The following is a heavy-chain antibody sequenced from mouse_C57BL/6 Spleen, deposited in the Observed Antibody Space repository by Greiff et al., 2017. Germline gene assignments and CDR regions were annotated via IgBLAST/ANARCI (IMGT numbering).Heavy chain of an antibody. V-gene: IGHV1-81*01. CDR1: GYTFTNSC. CDR2: IYPGSGNT. CDR3: AISEVDYYAMDY. D-gene: IGHD1-1*01. J-gene: IGHJ4*01. Sequence: QVQLQQSVAELVRPGASVKLSCTASGYTFTNSCINWVKQRPGQGLEWIGGIYPGSGNTNYNEKFKGKATITADTSSNTAYLQLRSLTSEDTAVYYCAISEVDYYAMDYWGQGTSVTVSS.